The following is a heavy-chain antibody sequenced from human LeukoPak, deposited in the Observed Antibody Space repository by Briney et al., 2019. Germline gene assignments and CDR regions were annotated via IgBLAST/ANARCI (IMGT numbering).Heavy chain of an antibody. CDR2: ISSSSSTI. CDR3: ARGSRDSGWYMEAWFDP. Sequence: GGSLRLSCAASGFTFSSYSMNWVRQAPGKGLEWVSYISSSSSTIYYADSVKGRFTISRDNAKNSLYLQMNSLRAEETAVYYCARGSRDSGWYMEAWFDPWGQGTLVTVSS. V-gene: IGHV3-48*01. J-gene: IGHJ5*02. D-gene: IGHD6-19*01. CDR1: GFTFSSYS.